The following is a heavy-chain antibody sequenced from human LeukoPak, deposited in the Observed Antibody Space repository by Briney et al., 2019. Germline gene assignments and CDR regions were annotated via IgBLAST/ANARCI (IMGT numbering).Heavy chain of an antibody. CDR1: GYTFISNY. J-gene: IGHJ4*02. V-gene: IGHV1-46*01. CDR2: INPGGGST. Sequence: ASVMISCKASGYTFISNYVHWVRKAPGQGLGWMGIINPGGGSTSLAQKYQGRVTMTSDTSTSTVDMELRSLRSEDTAVYYCARAPMLEMATIFRFDYWGQGTLVTVSS. D-gene: IGHD5-24*01. CDR3: ARAPMLEMATIFRFDY.